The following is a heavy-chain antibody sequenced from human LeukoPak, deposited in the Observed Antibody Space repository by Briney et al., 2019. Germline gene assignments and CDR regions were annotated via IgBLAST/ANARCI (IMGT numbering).Heavy chain of an antibody. J-gene: IGHJ4*02. CDR2: MSGAGGRI. Sequence: PGGSLRLSCEASGFTFSIYAMSWVRQAPGKGLEWLSIMSGAGGRIEYADSVKGRFTISRDNSKNTLYLQMNSLRAEDTAVYYCAKQPVNSGSSLGYWGQGTLVTVSS. D-gene: IGHD1-26*01. V-gene: IGHV3-23*01. CDR1: GFTFSIYA. CDR3: AKQPVNSGSSLGY.